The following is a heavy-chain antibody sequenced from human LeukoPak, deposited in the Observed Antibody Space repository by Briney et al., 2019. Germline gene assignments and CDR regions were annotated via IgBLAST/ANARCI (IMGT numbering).Heavy chain of an antibody. CDR3: ARLIGLGEVSPYFDS. J-gene: IGHJ4*02. V-gene: IGHV1-2*02. CDR1: GYTFIGYY. Sequence: ASVKVSCKASGYTFIGYYMHWVRQAPGQGLEWMGWINPNSGGTNYAQKFQGRVTMTRDTSISTAYMELSRLRSDDTAVYYCARLIGLGEVSPYFDSWGQGRLVTVSS. CDR2: INPNSGGT. D-gene: IGHD3-16*01.